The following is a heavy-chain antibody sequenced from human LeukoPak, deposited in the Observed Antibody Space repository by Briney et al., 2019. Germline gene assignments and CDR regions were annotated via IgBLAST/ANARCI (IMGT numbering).Heavy chain of an antibody. CDR3: ARGSGDIVVVPAAMQFDP. V-gene: IGHV3-33*01. CDR1: GFTFSSYG. J-gene: IGHJ5*02. Sequence: GRSLRLSCAASGFTFSSYGMRWVRQAPGKGLEWVAVIWYDGSNKYYADSVKGRFTISRDNSKNTLYLQMNSLRAEDTAVYYCARGSGDIVVVPAAMQFDPWGQGTLVTVSS. CDR2: IWYDGSNK. D-gene: IGHD2-2*01.